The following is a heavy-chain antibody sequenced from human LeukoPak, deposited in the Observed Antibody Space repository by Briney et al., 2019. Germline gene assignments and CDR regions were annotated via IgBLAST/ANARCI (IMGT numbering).Heavy chain of an antibody. CDR2: INPSGGGT. Sequence: ASVKVSCKASGYTFITYYIYWVRQAPGQGLECVGIINPSGGGTNYAQKFQGRVTVTTDMSTTTVYMELSSLTSDDTAVYYCARVLAAAGTNWFDPWGQGTLVTVSS. CDR3: ARVLAAAGTNWFDP. D-gene: IGHD6-13*01. CDR1: GYTFITYY. J-gene: IGHJ5*02. V-gene: IGHV1-46*01.